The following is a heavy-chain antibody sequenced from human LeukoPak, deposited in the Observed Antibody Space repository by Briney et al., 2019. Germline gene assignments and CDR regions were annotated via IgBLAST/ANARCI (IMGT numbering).Heavy chain of an antibody. J-gene: IGHJ5*02. CDR1: GYTFTSYG. CDR2: ISAYNGDT. V-gene: IGHV1-18*01. Sequence: ASVKVSCKASGYTFTSYGISWVRQAPGQGLEWMGWISAYNGDTNYAQKLQGRVTMTTDTSTSTAYMELRSLRSDDTAVYYCARATRVVTAILNWFDPWGQGTLVTVSS. CDR3: ARATRVVTAILNWFDP. D-gene: IGHD2-21*02.